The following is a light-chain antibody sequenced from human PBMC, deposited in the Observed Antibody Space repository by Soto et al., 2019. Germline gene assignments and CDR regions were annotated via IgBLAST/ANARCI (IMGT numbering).Light chain of an antibody. J-gene: IGLJ2*01. CDR3: GPYAGNNDLV. Sequence: QSALTQPPSASGSPGQSVTISCTGTSSDIGGYNYVSWYQQHPGRSPKLMIYEVSQRPSGVPDRFSGSKSGNTASLTVSGLQAEDEADYYCGPYAGNNDLVFGGGTKLTVL. V-gene: IGLV2-8*01. CDR2: EVS. CDR1: SSDIGGYNY.